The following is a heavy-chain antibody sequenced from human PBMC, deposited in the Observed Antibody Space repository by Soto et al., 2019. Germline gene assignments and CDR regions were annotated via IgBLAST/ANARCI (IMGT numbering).Heavy chain of an antibody. J-gene: IGHJ4*02. D-gene: IGHD6-19*01. CDR3: AIETVAGRDY. CDR1: GASITSSNW. CDR2: MYASGST. Sequence: PSETLSLTGAVSGASITSSNWWRWVRQPPGKGLEWIGEMYASGSTSYNPSLKSRLTISVDKSKNQLSLNLDSVTAADTALYYCAIETVAGRDYWGQGTLVTVS. V-gene: IGHV4-4*02.